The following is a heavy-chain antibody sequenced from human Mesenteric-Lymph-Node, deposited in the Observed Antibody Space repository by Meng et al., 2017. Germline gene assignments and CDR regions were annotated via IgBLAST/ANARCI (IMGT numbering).Heavy chain of an antibody. D-gene: IGHD3-10*01. Sequence: QGQLQESGPGLVRPSETLSLTCTVSVDSISGTKWWSWVRRPPGKGLDWIGQINNRGSASYNPSLKSRVTMSVDKSKNQMSLELTSVTAADTAVYFCATHFGFSFDPWGQGTLVTVSS. CDR3: ATHFGFSFDP. V-gene: IGHV4/OR15-8*01. J-gene: IGHJ5*02. CDR2: INNRGSA. CDR1: VDSISGTKW.